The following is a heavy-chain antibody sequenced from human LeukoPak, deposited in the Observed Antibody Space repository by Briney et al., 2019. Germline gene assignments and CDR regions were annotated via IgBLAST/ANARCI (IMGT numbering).Heavy chain of an antibody. CDR1: GFTFDDYA. V-gene: IGHV3-9*01. CDR3: ARDFFGVVTQKGIDY. D-gene: IGHD3-3*01. J-gene: IGHJ4*02. Sequence: VQPGRSLRLSCAASGFTFDDYAMHWVRQAPGKGLEWVSGISWNSGSIGYADSVKGRFTISRDNAKNSLYLQMNSLRAEDTAVYYCARDFFGVVTQKGIDYWGQGTLVTVSS. CDR2: ISWNSGSI.